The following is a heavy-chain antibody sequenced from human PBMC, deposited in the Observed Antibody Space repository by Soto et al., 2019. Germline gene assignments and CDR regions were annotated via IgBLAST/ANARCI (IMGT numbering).Heavy chain of an antibody. CDR3: ARDRRAYCGGDCPGGY. D-gene: IGHD2-21*02. CDR2: INPNIGVA. J-gene: IGHJ4*02. CDR1: GYTFNRYH. V-gene: IGHV1-2*02. Sequence: QVQLVQSGAELKKPGASVKVSCKASGYTFNRYHLHWVRQVPGQGLEWMGWINPNIGVASYAQKFQGRITMTWDTAISTASLELSSLTSDDTAVYYCARDRRAYCGGDCPGGYWGQGTLVTVSS.